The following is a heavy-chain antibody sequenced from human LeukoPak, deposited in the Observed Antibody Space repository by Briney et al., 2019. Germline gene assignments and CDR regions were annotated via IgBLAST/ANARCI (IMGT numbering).Heavy chain of an antibody. CDR2: IYYSGST. CDR1: GGSIRSTDHY. J-gene: IGHJ4*02. Sequence: SETLSLTCTVSGGSIRSTDHYWGWVRQPPGKGLEWIGSIYYSGSTYYNPSLKSRVTISVDTSKNQFSLKLSSVTAADTAVYYCTRTLYDILTASYFGSSQLFDTWGQGTLVTASS. CDR3: TRTLYDILTASYFGSSQLFDT. V-gene: IGHV4-39*01. D-gene: IGHD3-9*01.